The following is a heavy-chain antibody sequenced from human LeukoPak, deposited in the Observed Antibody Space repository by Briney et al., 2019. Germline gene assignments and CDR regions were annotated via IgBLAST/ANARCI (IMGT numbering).Heavy chain of an antibody. CDR1: GYSFTSYW. D-gene: IGHD6-25*01. Sequence: GESLKISCKGSGYSFTSYWIGWVRQMPGKGLEWMGIIYPGDSDTRYSPSFQGQVTISADKSISTAYLQWSSLKASDTAMYYCARQYSTGGYYYYYGMDVWGQGTTVTVSS. J-gene: IGHJ6*02. CDR2: IYPGDSDT. V-gene: IGHV5-51*01. CDR3: ARQYSTGGYYYYYGMDV.